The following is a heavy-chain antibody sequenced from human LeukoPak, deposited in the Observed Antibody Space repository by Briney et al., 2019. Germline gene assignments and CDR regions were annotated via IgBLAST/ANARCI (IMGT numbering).Heavy chain of an antibody. CDR3: ARHKAGADHVEY. D-gene: IGHD6-19*01. Sequence: PSETLSLTCSVSGGSISSSSHYWGWIRQPPGKGLEWIGSVYYNGDTYSSPSLKSGFTASADTSNNHFSLRLSSVTAADTAVYYCARHKAGADHVEYWGQGILVTVSS. V-gene: IGHV4-39*01. CDR1: GGSISSSSHY. CDR2: VYYNGDT. J-gene: IGHJ4*02.